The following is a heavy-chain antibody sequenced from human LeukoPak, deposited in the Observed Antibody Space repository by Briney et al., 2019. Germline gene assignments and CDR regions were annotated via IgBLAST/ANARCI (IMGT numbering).Heavy chain of an antibody. Sequence: GGSLRLSCAASGFTFSSYAMSWVRQAPGKGLEWVSAISGSGGSTYYADSVKGRFTISRDNSKNTLYLQMNSLRAEDTAVYYCARRIWFGELLQDYWGQGTLVTVSS. J-gene: IGHJ4*02. CDR3: ARRIWFGELLQDY. D-gene: IGHD3-10*01. CDR1: GFTFSSYA. CDR2: ISGSGGST. V-gene: IGHV3-23*01.